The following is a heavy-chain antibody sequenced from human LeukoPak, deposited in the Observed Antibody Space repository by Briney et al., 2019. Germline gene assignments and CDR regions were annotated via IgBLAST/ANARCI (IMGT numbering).Heavy chain of an antibody. V-gene: IGHV4-34*01. CDR1: GGSFSGYY. CDR2: INHSGST. Sequence: EPSETLSLTCAVYGGSFSGYYWSWIRQPPGKGLEWIGEINHSGSTNYNPSLKSRVTVSVDTSKNQFSLKLSSVTAADTAVYYCARHPVDTAVITPWFDPWGQGTLVTVSS. D-gene: IGHD5-18*01. CDR3: ARHPVDTAVITPWFDP. J-gene: IGHJ5*02.